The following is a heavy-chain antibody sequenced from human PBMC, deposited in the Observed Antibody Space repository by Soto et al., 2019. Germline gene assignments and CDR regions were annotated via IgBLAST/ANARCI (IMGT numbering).Heavy chain of an antibody. CDR2: TSYDGSNN. D-gene: IGHD3-16*01. J-gene: IGHJ4*02. Sequence: ESGGGVVQPGTSLRLSCVGSGFTFRSYVIHWVRQAPGKGLEWVALTSYDGSNNFYGDSVKGRFTISRHNSRNTVELQMDSFRFEDTALYYCARWGTTGGLDVWGQGTLVSVSS. CDR1: GFTFRSYV. V-gene: IGHV3-33*05. CDR3: ARWGTTGGLDV.